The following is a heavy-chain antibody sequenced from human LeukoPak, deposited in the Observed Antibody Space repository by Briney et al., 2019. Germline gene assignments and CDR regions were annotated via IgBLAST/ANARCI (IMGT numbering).Heavy chain of an antibody. CDR1: GLTFSSYA. J-gene: IGHJ3*02. CDR3: AKGGATMMVVVTYDAFDI. Sequence: PGGSLRLSCAASGLTFSSYAMSWVRQAPGKGLEWVSAISGSGGSTYYADSVKGRFTISRGNSKNTLYLQMNSLRAEDTAVYYCAKGGATMMVVVTYDAFDIWGQGTMVTVSS. CDR2: ISGSGGST. D-gene: IGHD3-22*01. V-gene: IGHV3-23*01.